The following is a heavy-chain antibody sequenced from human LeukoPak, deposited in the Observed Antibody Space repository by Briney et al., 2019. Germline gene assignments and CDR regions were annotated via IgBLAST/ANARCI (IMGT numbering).Heavy chain of an antibody. CDR2: INEDGSEK. J-gene: IGHJ4*02. Sequence: GGSLRLSCVALEFSFETYWMSWVRQAPGKGPEWVANINEDGSEKHYVGSVKGRFTISRDNSKNTLWLHMTSLRAEDTAIYYCAKGSYSGDSSPTGDDYWGQGTLVTVSS. D-gene: IGHD3-10*01. CDR1: EFSFETYW. V-gene: IGHV3-7*03. CDR3: AKGSYSGDSSPTGDDY.